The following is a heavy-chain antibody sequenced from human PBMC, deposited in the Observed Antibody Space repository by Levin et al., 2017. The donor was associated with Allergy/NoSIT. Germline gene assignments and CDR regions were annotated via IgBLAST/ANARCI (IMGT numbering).Heavy chain of an antibody. V-gene: IGHV3-48*01. CDR3: ASYSGYDWAGYYYYYYMDV. CDR2: ISSSSSTI. J-gene: IGHJ6*03. D-gene: IGHD5-12*01. CDR1: GFTFSSYS. Sequence: SCAASGFTFSSYSMNWVRQAPGKGLEWVSYISSSSSTIYYADSVKGRFTISRDNAKNSLYLQMNSLRAEDTAVYYCASYSGYDWAGYYYYYYMDVWGKGTTVTVSS.